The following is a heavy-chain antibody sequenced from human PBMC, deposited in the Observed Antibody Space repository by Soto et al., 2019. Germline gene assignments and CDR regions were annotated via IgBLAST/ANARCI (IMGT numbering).Heavy chain of an antibody. CDR3: VREAYIGYGHAIDH. CDR2: NYHSGTT. J-gene: IGHJ4*02. CDR1: GVTISTYY. D-gene: IGHD5-12*01. Sequence: HSDTLALTCAVSGVTISTYYGGWIRQPPGKGLEWIGYNYHSGTTNYNPSLKSRVTISVDTSKNQFSLRLTSVTAADTAIYYCVREAYIGYGHAIDHWGQGTLVTVSS. V-gene: IGHV4-59*01.